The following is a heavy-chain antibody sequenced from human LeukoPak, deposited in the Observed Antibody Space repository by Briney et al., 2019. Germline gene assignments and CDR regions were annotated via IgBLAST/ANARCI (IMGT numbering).Heavy chain of an antibody. J-gene: IGHJ4*02. CDR3: ARLQYCSGGSCYSTKGYFDY. Sequence: SETLSLTCTVSGGSIGSSSYYWGWIRQPPGKGLEWIGSIYYSGSTYYNPSLKSRVTISVDTSKNQFSLKLSSVTAADTAVYYCARLQYCSGGSCYSTKGYFDYWGQGTLVTVSS. CDR1: GGSIGSSSYY. V-gene: IGHV4-39*01. CDR2: IYYSGST. D-gene: IGHD2-15*01.